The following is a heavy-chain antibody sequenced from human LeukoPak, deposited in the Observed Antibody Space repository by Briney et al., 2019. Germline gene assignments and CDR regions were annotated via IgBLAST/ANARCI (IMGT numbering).Heavy chain of an antibody. V-gene: IGHV1-69*13. CDR2: IIPIFGTA. D-gene: IGHD4-17*01. CDR1: GGTFSSYA. Sequence: SVKVSCKASGGTFSSYAISWVRQAPGQGLEWMGGIIPIFGTANYAQKFQGRVTITADESTSTAYMELSSLRSEDTAVYYCAREDYGDYFKWNYWGQGTLVTVSS. CDR3: AREDYGDYFKWNY. J-gene: IGHJ4*02.